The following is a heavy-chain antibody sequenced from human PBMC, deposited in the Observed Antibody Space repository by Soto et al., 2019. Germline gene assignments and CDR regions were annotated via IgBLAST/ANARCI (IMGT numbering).Heavy chain of an antibody. Sequence: PSETLSLTCAVSGGSISSGGYSWSWIRQPPGKGLEWIGYIYHSGSTYYNPSLKSRVTISVDRSKNQFSLKLSSVTAADTAVYYCARGGLFLEWLSGWFDPWGQGTLVTVSS. V-gene: IGHV4-30-2*01. D-gene: IGHD3-3*01. J-gene: IGHJ5*02. CDR1: GGSISSGGYS. CDR2: IYHSGST. CDR3: ARGGLFLEWLSGWFDP.